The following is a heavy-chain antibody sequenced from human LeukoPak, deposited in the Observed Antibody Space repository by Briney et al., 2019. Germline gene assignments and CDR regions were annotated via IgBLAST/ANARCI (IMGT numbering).Heavy chain of an antibody. J-gene: IGHJ3*02. V-gene: IGHV3-74*01. CDR3: ASGNSHAFDI. Sequence: GGSLRLSCAASGFMFSNYAMSWVRQAPGKGLVWVSRIYLAGEYTTYADSVKGRFTISRDNAKNTLYLQMNSLRAEDTAVYYCASGNSHAFDIWGQGTMVTVSS. CDR1: GFMFSNYA. CDR2: IYLAGEYT.